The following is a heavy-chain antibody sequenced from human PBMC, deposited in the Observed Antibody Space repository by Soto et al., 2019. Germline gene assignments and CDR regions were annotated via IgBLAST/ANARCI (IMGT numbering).Heavy chain of an antibody. Sequence: EVQLLESGGGLVQPGESLRLSCAASGFTFSSYAMSWVRQAPGKGLQWVSVISDNGVGTYYADSVKGRFTISRDASKNTVYLLMTSLRAEDTAIYHFAKASVGYTSSSLSFWGQGTLVTVSS. CDR3: AKASVGYTSSSLSF. V-gene: IGHV3-23*01. CDR2: ISDNGVGT. J-gene: IGHJ4*02. CDR1: GFTFSSYA. D-gene: IGHD6-13*01.